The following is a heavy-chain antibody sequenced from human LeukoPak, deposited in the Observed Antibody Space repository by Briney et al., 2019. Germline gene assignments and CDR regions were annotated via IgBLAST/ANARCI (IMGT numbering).Heavy chain of an antibody. D-gene: IGHD1/OR15-1a*01. J-gene: IGHJ4*02. V-gene: IGHV3-11*06. CDR3: ARGINDNNPAVFDY. CDR2: ITSSSSFT. CDR1: GFTFSDYY. Sequence: KTGGSLRLSCAASGFTFSDYYMSWVRQAPGKGLEWVSYITSSSSFTNYADSVQGRFTISRDNAKKSVYLQMNSLRAEDTAVYYCARGINDNNPAVFDYWGQGTLVTVSS.